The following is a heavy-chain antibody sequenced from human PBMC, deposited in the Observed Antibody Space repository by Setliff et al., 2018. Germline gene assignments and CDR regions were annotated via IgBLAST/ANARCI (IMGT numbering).Heavy chain of an antibody. CDR3: TVYNTGSSKDHY. V-gene: IGHV4-59*03. CDR1: GGSISSHY. Sequence: SETLSLTCTVSGGSISSHYWSWIRQPPGKGLEWIGSIYYSGSTNYNPSLKRRVTISVDTSKNQFSLKLSSVTAADTALYYCTVYNTGSSKDHYWGQGTPVTVSS. J-gene: IGHJ4*02. D-gene: IGHD2-8*02. CDR2: IYYSGST.